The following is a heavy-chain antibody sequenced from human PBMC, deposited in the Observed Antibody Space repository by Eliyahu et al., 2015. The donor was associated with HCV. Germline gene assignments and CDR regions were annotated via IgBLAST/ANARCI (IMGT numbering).Heavy chain of an antibody. CDR3: ARRCSDGVCLDC. CDR2: IGAAGET. V-gene: IGHV3-13*04. J-gene: IGHJ4*02. CDR1: GXTLSSYD. Sequence: EVQLVESGGGLVQPGGSLRLSCAAXGXTLSSYDMHWVRHPTGKGLEWVSAIGAAGETYYPGSVKGRFTISRENAKNSLYLQIDNLRVGDTAMYYCARRCSDGVCLDCWGQGTLVTVSS. D-gene: IGHD2-21*02.